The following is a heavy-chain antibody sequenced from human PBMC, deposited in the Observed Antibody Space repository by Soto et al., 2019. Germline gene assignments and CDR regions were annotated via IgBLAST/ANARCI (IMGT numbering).Heavy chain of an antibody. Sequence: EVQLVETGGGLIQPGGSLRLSCAASGSTVSSNYMSWVRQAPGKGLEWVSVIYSGGSTYYADSVKGRFTISRDNSKNTLYLQMNSLRAEDTAVYYCARDRGVSPPNYYYYGMDVWGQGTTVTVSS. J-gene: IGHJ6*02. CDR2: IYSGGST. V-gene: IGHV3-53*02. D-gene: IGHD3-10*01. CDR3: ARDRGVSPPNYYYYGMDV. CDR1: GSTVSSNY.